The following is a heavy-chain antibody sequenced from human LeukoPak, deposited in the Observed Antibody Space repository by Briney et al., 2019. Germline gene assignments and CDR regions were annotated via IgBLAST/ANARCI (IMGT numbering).Heavy chain of an antibody. V-gene: IGHV4-34*01. D-gene: IGHD6-6*01. Sequence: SETLSLTCAVYGGSFSGYYWGWVRQPPGKGLEWIGNIYHSGSTYYNPSLKSRVTISLDTSKNQFSLKLRSVTAADTAVYYCARGTARLGYFDYWGQGTLVTVSS. J-gene: IGHJ4*02. CDR3: ARGTARLGYFDY. CDR2: IYHSGST. CDR1: GGSFSGYY.